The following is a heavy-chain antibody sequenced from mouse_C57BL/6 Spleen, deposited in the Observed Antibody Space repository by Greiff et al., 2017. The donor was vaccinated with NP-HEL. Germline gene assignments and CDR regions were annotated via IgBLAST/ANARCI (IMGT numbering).Heavy chain of an antibody. Sequence: EVQLQQSGPELVKPGASVKISCKASGYSFTGYYMNWVKQSPEKSLEWIGEINPSTGGTTYNQKFKAKATLTVDKSSSTAYMQLKSLTSEDSAVYYCARGPVPFAYWGQGTLVTVSA. V-gene: IGHV1-42*01. J-gene: IGHJ3*01. CDR3: ARGPVPFAY. CDR2: INPSTGGT. CDR1: GYSFTGYY.